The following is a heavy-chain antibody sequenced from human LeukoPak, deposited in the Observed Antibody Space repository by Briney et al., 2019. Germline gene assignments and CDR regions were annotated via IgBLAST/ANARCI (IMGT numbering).Heavy chain of an antibody. J-gene: IGHJ3*02. D-gene: IGHD3-9*01. V-gene: IGHV3-23*01. Sequence: GGSLRLSCAASGFTFSSYAMSWVRQAPWKGLEWVSTISGSGGSTYYADSVKGRFTISRDNSKNTLYLQMNSLRAEDTAVYYCTTALNFDILTGLYQPIAAFDIWGQGTLVTVSS. CDR1: GFTFSSYA. CDR2: ISGSGGST. CDR3: TTALNFDILTGLYQPIAAFDI.